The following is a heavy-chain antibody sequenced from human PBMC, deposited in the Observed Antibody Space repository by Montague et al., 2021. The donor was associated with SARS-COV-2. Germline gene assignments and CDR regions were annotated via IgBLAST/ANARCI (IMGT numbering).Heavy chain of an antibody. V-gene: IGHV4-39*01. D-gene: IGHD1-1*01. CDR2: FYYSGNT. CDR3: ARHKAWNVAPYYFDY. J-gene: IGHJ4*02. CDR1: GGSVRSSNDC. Sequence: SETLSLTCTVFGGSVRSSNDCWGWIRQPPGKGLEWIANFYYSGNTYYNPSLKSRVTISVDTSNNQFSLKLSSATAADTAVYFCARHKAWNVAPYYFDYWGQGTVVTVSS.